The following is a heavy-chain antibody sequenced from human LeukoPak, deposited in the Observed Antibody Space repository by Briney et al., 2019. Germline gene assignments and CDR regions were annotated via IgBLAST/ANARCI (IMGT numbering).Heavy chain of an antibody. Sequence: GGSLRLSCAASGFTVSSNYMSWVRQAPGKGLEWVANIKQDGSEKYYVDSVKGRFTISRDNAKNSLYLQMNSLRAEDTAVYYCASAVAAYYFDYWGQGTLVTVSS. V-gene: IGHV3-7*01. J-gene: IGHJ4*02. CDR1: GFTVSSNY. CDR2: IKQDGSEK. D-gene: IGHD6-19*01. CDR3: ASAVAAYYFDY.